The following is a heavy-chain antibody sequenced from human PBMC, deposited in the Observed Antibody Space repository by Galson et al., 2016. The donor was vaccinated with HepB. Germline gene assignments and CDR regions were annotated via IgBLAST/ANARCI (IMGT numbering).Heavy chain of an antibody. CDR3: ARDCGTSCYPNDAFDI. D-gene: IGHD2-2*01. J-gene: IGHJ3*02. CDR1: GFTFSSYA. V-gene: IGHV4-31*02. Sequence: LRLSCAASGFTFSSYAISWIRQHPGKGLEWIGYIYYSGSTYYNPSLKSRVTISVDTSKNQFSLKLSSVTAADTAVYYCARDCGTSCYPNDAFDIWGQGTMVTVSS. CDR2: IYYSGST.